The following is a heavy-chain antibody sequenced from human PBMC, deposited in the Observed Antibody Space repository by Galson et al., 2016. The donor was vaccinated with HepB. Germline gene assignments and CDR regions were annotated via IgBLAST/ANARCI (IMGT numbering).Heavy chain of an antibody. CDR3: AKIHKTGKWVFDY. D-gene: IGHD3-9*01. CDR2: ISSSRTYT. Sequence: SLRLSCAASGFTFSNHGMVWVRQAPGKGLKWVSSISSSRTYTYYADSVKGRFTISRDNSKNTLFLQMNNLRAEDTAIYYCAKIHKTGKWVFDYWGQGTLVTVSS. CDR1: GFTFSNHG. V-gene: IGHV3-23*01. J-gene: IGHJ4*02.